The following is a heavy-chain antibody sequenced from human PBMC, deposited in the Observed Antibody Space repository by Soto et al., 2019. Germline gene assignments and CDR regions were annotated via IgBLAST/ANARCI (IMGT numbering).Heavy chain of an antibody. CDR3: ARVREQWLPQPPFDY. V-gene: IGHV3-33*01. CDR1: GFTFCSYG. CDR2: IWYDGSNK. D-gene: IGHD6-19*01. J-gene: IGHJ4*02. Sequence: HPGGSLRLSCAASGFTFCSYGMHWVRQAPGKGLEWVAVIWYDGSNKYYADSVKGRFTISRDNSKNTLYLQMNSLRAEDTAVYYCARVREQWLPQPPFDYRGQGTLVTVSS.